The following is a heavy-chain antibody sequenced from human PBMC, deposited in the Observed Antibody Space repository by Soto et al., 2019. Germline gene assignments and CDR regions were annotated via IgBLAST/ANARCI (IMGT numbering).Heavy chain of an antibody. V-gene: IGHV6-1*01. J-gene: IGHJ6*02. D-gene: IGHD1-26*01. CDR2: TYYRSKWYN. CDR3: ARDSGSYPTHYYYYGTDV. CDR1: GDSVSSNSAA. Sequence: SQTLSLTCAISGDSVSSNSAAWNWIRQSPSRGLEWLGRTYYRSKWYNDYAVSVKSRITINPDTPKNQFSLQLNSVTPEDTAVYYCARDSGSYPTHYYYYGTDVWGQGTTVTVSS.